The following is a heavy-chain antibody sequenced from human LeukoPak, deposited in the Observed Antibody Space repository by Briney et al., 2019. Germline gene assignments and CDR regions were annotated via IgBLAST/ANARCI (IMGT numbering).Heavy chain of an antibody. CDR3: ARRRLRFPFGY. CDR2: INHSGST. V-gene: IGHV4-34*01. D-gene: IGHD5-12*01. Sequence: SETLSLTCAVYGGSFSGYYWSWIRQPLGKGLEWIGEINHSGSTNYNPSLKSRVTISVDTSKNQFSLKLSSVTAADTAVYYCARRRLRFPFGYWGQGTLVTVSS. J-gene: IGHJ4*02. CDR1: GGSFSGYY.